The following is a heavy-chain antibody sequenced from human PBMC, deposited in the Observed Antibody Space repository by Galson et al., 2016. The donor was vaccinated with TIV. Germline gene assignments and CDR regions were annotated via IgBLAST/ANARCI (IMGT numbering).Heavy chain of an antibody. CDR2: ISFDRRDR. CDR3: AGQWQSYFFDY. Sequence: SLRLSCAASGFTFSSYDIHWVRQAPGKGLEWVAIISFDRRDRYYGDSVKGRFTISRDNSKDTLYLQMNSLTAEDTAVYYCAGQWQSYFFDYWGQGTLVTVSS. CDR1: GFTFSSYD. D-gene: IGHD6-19*01. V-gene: IGHV3-33*05. J-gene: IGHJ4*02.